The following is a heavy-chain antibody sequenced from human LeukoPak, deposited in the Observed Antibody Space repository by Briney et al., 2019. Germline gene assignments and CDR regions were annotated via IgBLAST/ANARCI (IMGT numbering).Heavy chain of an antibody. CDR1: GGSFSGSY. Sequence: SETLSLTCAVYGGSFSGSYCRSIRQPPRTWLEWIREINHSGSTNYNPSLKSRVTISVDTSKNQFSLKLSSVTAADTAVYYCARGDLLLCFGGLPRIKKGAYYFDYWGQGTLVTVSS. V-gene: IGHV4-34*01. CDR3: ARGDLLLCFGGLPRIKKGAYYFDY. CDR2: INHSGST. J-gene: IGHJ4*02. D-gene: IGHD3-10*01.